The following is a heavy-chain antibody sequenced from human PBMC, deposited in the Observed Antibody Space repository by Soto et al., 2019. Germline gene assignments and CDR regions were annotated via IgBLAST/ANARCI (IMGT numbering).Heavy chain of an antibody. V-gene: IGHV4-59*12. Sequence: SETLSLTCTVSGGSIGSYSRSWIRQPPGKGLEWIGYIYHSGSTYYNPSLKSRVTISVDTSKNQFSLKLSSVTAADTAVYYCARVPDRWGQGTLVTVSS. CDR3: ARVPDR. D-gene: IGHD2-2*01. CDR2: IYHSGST. J-gene: IGHJ5*02. CDR1: GGSIGSYS.